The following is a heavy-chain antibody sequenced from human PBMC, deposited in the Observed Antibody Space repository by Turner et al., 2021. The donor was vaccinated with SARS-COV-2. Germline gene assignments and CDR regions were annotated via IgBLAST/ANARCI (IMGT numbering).Heavy chain of an antibody. CDR1: GYSFINHD. Sequence: QVQLFQPGPEVKNPGASVKAPCTSSGYSFINHDINWVRQAQGQGLQEMGGMGPESGRKGTAQIFKGKMTMTRKASTKTGCMSLSAMESDDTAVYFGARDVEVHKKENGFDSWGQGTLVTVSS. J-gene: IGHJ5*01. CDR3: ARDVEVHKKENGFDS. CDR2: MGPESGRK. V-gene: IGHV1-8*01. D-gene: IGHD2-15*01.